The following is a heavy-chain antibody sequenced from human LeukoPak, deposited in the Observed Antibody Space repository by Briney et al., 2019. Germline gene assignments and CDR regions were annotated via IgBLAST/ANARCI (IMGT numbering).Heavy chain of an antibody. J-gene: IGHJ4*02. D-gene: IGHD5-24*01. CDR2: IIPSFGTA. V-gene: IGHV1-69*05. Sequence: ASVKVSCKASGGTFSSYAISWVRQAPGQGLEWMGRIIPSFGTANYAQKFQGRVTITTDESTSTAYMQLSSLRSEDTAVYYCARDRRDGYNYDGTLTQNWCQGTLVTVSS. CDR1: GGTFSSYA. CDR3: ARDRRDGYNYDGTLTQN.